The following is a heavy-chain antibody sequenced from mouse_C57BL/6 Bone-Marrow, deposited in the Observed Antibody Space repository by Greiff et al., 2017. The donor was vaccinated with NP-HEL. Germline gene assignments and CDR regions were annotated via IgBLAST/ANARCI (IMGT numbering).Heavy chain of an antibody. V-gene: IGHV5-16*01. J-gene: IGHJ3*01. CDR3: AREEGLPREAWFAY. CDR2: INYDGSST. D-gene: IGHD2-2*01. CDR1: GFTFSDYY. Sequence: DVHLVESEGGLVQPGSSMKLSCTASGFTFSDYYMAWVRQVPEKGLEWVANINYDGSSTYYLDSLKSRFIISRDNAKNILYLQMSSLKSEDTATYYCAREEGLPREAWFAYWGQGTLVTVSA.